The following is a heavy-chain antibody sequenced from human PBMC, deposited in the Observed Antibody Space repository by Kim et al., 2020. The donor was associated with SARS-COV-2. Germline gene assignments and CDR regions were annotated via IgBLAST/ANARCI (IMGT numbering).Heavy chain of an antibody. Sequence: RYAQKFQGRVIMTRDTPTTTVYMGLSSLRSEDTAVYYCARSGGGSRRPYDYWGQGTLVTVSS. D-gene: IGHD2-2*01. J-gene: IGHJ4*02. V-gene: IGHV1-46*01. CDR3: ARSGGGSRRPYDY.